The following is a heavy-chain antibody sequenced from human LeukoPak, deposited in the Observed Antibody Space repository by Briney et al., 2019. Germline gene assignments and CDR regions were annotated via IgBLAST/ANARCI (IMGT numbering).Heavy chain of an antibody. CDR3: VRRMKSNDVFDI. Sequence: PGGSLRLSCAASGFTFSNYAMNWVRQAPGKGLEWVSAMSGSGGNTYYTDSVQGRLTISRDNSRNTLYLQMNSLRAEDQAVYYCVRRMKSNDVFDIWGQGTRVTVSS. CDR2: MSGSGGNT. J-gene: IGHJ3*02. V-gene: IGHV3-23*01. CDR1: GFTFSNYA.